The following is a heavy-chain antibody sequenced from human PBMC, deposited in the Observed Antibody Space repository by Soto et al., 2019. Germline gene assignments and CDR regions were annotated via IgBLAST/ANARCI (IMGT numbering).Heavy chain of an antibody. J-gene: IGHJ4*02. CDR1: GFKVGSSY. D-gene: IGHD1-26*01. CDR3: ATDAPNVGIGYFDS. V-gene: IGHV3-53*01. CDR2: IVSGGST. Sequence: VQVVESGGDLIQPGGSLRLSCAASGFKVGSSYVTWVRQAPGKGLEWVSVIVSGGSTHYADSVTGRFTVSRDVSNNTVYLHMSSLRAEDTAVYFCATDAPNVGIGYFDSWGLGTLVDVSS.